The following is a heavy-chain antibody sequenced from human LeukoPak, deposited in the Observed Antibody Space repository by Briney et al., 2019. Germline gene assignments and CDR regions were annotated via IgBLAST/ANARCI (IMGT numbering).Heavy chain of an antibody. J-gene: IGHJ4*02. D-gene: IGHD6-19*01. V-gene: IGHV3-30*02. CDR3: AREITRPSTIYSSGWQHFDY. CDR1: GFTFSSYG. CDR2: IRYDGSNK. Sequence: GGSLRLSCAASGFTFSSYGMHWVRQAPGKGLEWVAFIRYDGSNKYYADSVKGRFTISRDNSKNTLYLQMNSLRPEDTAVYYCAREITRPSTIYSSGWQHFDYWGQGTLVTVSS.